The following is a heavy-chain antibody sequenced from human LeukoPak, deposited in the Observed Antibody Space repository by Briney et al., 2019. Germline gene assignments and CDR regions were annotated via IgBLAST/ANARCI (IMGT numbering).Heavy chain of an antibody. Sequence: SETLSLTCTVSGGSISSYYWSWIRQPPGKGLEWIGYIYYSGSTNYNPSLKSRVTISVDTSKSQFSLKLRSVTAADTAVYYCARESATVTTRMFDYWGQGTLVTVSS. CDR2: IYYSGST. CDR1: GGSISSYY. J-gene: IGHJ4*02. D-gene: IGHD4-17*01. CDR3: ARESATVTTRMFDY. V-gene: IGHV4-59*12.